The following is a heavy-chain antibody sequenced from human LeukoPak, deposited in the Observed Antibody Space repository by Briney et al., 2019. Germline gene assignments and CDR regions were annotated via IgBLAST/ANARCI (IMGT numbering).Heavy chain of an antibody. V-gene: IGHV3-9*01. CDR3: ARGAPDLPQFDY. CDR2: ISWNSNNI. CDR1: GFTFDDYA. D-gene: IGHD5/OR15-5a*01. Sequence: PGRSLRLSCAASGFTFDDYAMHWVRQAPGKGLEWVSGISWNSNNIGYADPVKGRFTISRDNAKNSLYLQMNSLRTEDTALYYCARGAPDLPQFDYWGQGTLVTVSS. J-gene: IGHJ4*02.